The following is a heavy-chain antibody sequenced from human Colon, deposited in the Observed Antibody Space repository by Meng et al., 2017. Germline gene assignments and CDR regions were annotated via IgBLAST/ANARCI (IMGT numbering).Heavy chain of an antibody. J-gene: IGHJ4*02. CDR3: AGGPWELDY. Sequence: QVQLQESCPARVTPSATLSLTCTVSGGSVSSGSHYWSWIRQPPGKGLEWIGYIDYSRSINYYPSLKSRVTMSVDTSKNQFSLNLSSVTAADTAVYYCAGGPWELDYWGQGTLVTVSS. D-gene: IGHD1-26*01. V-gene: IGHV4-61*01. CDR2: IDYSRSI. CDR1: GGSVSSGSHY.